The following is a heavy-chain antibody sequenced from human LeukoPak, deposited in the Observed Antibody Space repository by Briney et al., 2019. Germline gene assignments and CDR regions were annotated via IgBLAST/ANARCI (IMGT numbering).Heavy chain of an antibody. CDR3: ARHRSGVVVPAADDAFDI. Sequence: WETLSLTCAVSGYSISSGYYWGWIRQPPGKGLEWIGSIYHSGSTYYNPSLKSRVTISVDTSKNQFSLKLSSVTAADTAVYYCARHRSGVVVPAADDAFDIWGQGTMVTASS. V-gene: IGHV4-38-2*01. D-gene: IGHD2-2*01. J-gene: IGHJ3*02. CDR2: IYHSGST. CDR1: GYSISSGYY.